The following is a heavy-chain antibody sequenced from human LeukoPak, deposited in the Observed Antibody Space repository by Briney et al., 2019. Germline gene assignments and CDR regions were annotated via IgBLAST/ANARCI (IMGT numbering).Heavy chain of an antibody. CDR2: INTDGSST. V-gene: IGHV3-74*01. CDR3: AQWLVPGY. D-gene: IGHD6-19*01. J-gene: IGHJ4*02. CDR1: GFTFSSCG. Sequence: GGSLRLSCAASGFTFSSCGFNWVRQAPGKGLEWVSRINTDGSSTSYADSVKGRFTISRDNAKNTLYLQMNSLRAEDTAVYYCAQWLVPGYWGQGTLVTASS.